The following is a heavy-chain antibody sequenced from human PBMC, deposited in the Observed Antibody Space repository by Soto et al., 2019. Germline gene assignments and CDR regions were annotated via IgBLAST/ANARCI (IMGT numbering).Heavy chain of an antibody. CDR3: ARVGARGYEYIWGSPRGLDY. D-gene: IGHD3-16*01. V-gene: IGHV3-11*01. CDR2: ISSSGGTI. J-gene: IGHJ4*02. Sequence: QVHLAESGGGLVKPGGSLRLSCAASGFIFSDYYMSWIRQAPGKGLEWVSYISSSGGTINYADSVKGRFTISRDNAKNSMYLQMNSLRAEDTAVYYCARVGARGYEYIWGSPRGLDYWGQGTLVTVSS. CDR1: GFIFSDYY.